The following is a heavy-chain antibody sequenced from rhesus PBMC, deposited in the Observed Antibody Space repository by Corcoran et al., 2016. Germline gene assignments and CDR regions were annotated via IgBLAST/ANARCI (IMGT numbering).Heavy chain of an antibody. V-gene: IGHV3-54*02. CDR1: GFTFSSYG. CDR3: ARDQNGAYFDY. Sequence: EVQLVESGGGLVQPGGSLRLSCAASGFTFSSYGMHWVRPAPGKGLEWVAGKSYDGKKKYYTNSVKYRFTISRDNSKNMLYFQMNHLKLEDTAIYYCARDQNGAYFDYWGQGVLVTVSS. D-gene: IGHD1-32*01. J-gene: IGHJ4*01. CDR2: KSYDGKKK.